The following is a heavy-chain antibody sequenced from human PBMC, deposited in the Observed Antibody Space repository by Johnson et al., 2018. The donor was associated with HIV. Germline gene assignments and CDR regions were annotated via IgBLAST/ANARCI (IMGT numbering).Heavy chain of an antibody. J-gene: IGHJ3*02. CDR3: ARDRARWSCGGYNDAFDI. Sequence: VQLVESGGGVVRPGGSLRLSCAASGFTFDDYGMSWVRQAPGKGLEWVSGSNWNGGSTGYGDSVKGRFTISRDNAQNSLYLQMNSLRVEDTAWYSCARDRARWSCGGYNDAFDIWGQGTMVTVSS. V-gene: IGHV3-20*04. D-gene: IGHD6-19*01. CDR1: GFTFDDYG. CDR2: SNWNGGST.